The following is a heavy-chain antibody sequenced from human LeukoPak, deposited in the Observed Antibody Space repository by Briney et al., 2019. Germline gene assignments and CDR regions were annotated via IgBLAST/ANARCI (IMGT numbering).Heavy chain of an antibody. Sequence: GGSLRLSCAVSGFTFGGFWMSWSRQAPGKGLEWVASINSDGSEGYYADVVKGRFTISRDNAKNSLYLQINSRRAEDTAVYYCARSSYSSSSSVWGQGTMVTVSS. CDR2: INSDGSEG. V-gene: IGHV3-7*03. J-gene: IGHJ3*01. D-gene: IGHD6-6*01. CDR3: ARSSYSSSSSV. CDR1: GFTFGGFW.